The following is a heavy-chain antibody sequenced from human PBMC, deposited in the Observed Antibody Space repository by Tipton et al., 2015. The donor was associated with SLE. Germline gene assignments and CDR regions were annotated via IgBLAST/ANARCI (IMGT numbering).Heavy chain of an antibody. D-gene: IGHD1/OR15-1a*01. V-gene: IGHV3-23*01. Sequence: SLRLSCATSGFTFSSYALSWVHRAPGKGLEWVSAISGGGGSTYYADFVKGRFSISIDKSKKTLFLQMNSLRVDDTATYYCAKFEKTTDFYLDSWGQGTLVSVSS. CDR3: AKFEKTTDFYLDS. CDR1: GFTFSSYA. J-gene: IGHJ4*02. CDR2: ISGGGGST.